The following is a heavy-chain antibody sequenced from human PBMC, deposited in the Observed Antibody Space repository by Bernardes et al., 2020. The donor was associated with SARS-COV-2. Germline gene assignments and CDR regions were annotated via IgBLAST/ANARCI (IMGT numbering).Heavy chain of an antibody. D-gene: IGHD3-16*01. Sequence: ETLSLTCSVSGATINTHYWNWIRQSPGKGLEWIGYFFFGAFGRTDYNPSLSSRVTISADKSNNQISLKLSSVTAADTATYFCARGPPAYSSYAAPFDFWGRGILVSVSS. CDR2: FFFGAFGRT. V-gene: IGHV4-59*11. CDR1: GATINTHY. CDR3: ARGPPAYSSYAAPFDF. J-gene: IGHJ4*01.